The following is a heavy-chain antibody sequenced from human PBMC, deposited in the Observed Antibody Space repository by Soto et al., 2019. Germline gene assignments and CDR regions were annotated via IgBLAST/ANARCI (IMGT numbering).Heavy chain of an antibody. J-gene: IGHJ6*02. V-gene: IGHV4-59*08. CDR3: VRQGIDYLHGLVDV. Sequence: QVQLQQSGPRLVKPSETLSLTCTVSSGPDRSHNWGWIRQPPGRGLEWIGYVYYTGDTAYNPSLRGRVTIXAXTTXNDISLTLNSVTAAGTAVYYCVRQGIDYLHGLVDVWGQGTTVSVSS. CDR1: SGPDRSHN. D-gene: IGHD4-17*01. CDR2: VYYTGDT.